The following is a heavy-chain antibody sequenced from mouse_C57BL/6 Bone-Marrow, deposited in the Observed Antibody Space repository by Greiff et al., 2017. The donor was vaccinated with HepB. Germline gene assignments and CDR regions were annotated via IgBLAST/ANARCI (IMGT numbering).Heavy chain of an antibody. V-gene: IGHV5-6*01. CDR3: ARRRGYDQEERFAY. Sequence: EVQVVESGGDLVEPGGSLKLSCAASGFTFSSYGMSWVRQTPDKRLEWVATISSGGSYTYYPDSVKGRFTISRDNAKNTLYLQMSSLKSEDTAMYYCARRRGYDQEERFAYWGQGTLVTVSA. D-gene: IGHD2-2*01. CDR1: GFTFSSYG. CDR2: ISSGGSYT. J-gene: IGHJ3*01.